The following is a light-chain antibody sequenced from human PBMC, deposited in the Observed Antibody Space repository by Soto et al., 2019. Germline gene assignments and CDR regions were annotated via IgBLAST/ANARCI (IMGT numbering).Light chain of an antibody. CDR3: MQGIHWPPYT. CDR2: KVS. J-gene: IGKJ2*01. Sequence: DVVMTQSPLSLPVTLGQPASISCRSSQSLVYSDGNTYLTWFQQRLGQSPRRLIYKVSNRDSGVPDRFSGSGSGTDFTLRISRVEAEDVGVYYCMQGIHWPPYTFGQGTELEIK. V-gene: IGKV2-30*01. CDR1: QSLVYSDGNTY.